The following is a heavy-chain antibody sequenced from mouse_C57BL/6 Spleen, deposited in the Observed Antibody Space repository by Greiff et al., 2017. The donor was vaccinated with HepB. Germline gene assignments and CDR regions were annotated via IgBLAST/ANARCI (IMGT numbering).Heavy chain of an antibody. V-gene: IGHV1-55*01. CDR2: IYPGSGST. CDR3: ARRDYGSSYVPLSYWYFDV. Sequence: QVQLQQPGAELVKPGASVKMSCKASGYTFTSYWITWVKQRPGQGLEWIGDIYPGSGSTNYNEKFKSKATLTVDTSSSTAYMQLSSLTSEDSAVYYCARRDYGSSYVPLSYWYFDVWGTGTTVTVSS. D-gene: IGHD1-1*01. J-gene: IGHJ1*03. CDR1: GYTFTSYW.